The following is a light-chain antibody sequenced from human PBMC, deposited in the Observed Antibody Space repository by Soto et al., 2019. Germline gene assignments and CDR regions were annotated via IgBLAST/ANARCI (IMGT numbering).Light chain of an antibody. V-gene: IGKV1-9*01. CDR2: AAS. J-gene: IGKJ5*01. CDR3: QHYDTFPYT. Sequence: IQLTQSPSSLSASVGDRVTITCRASQGISSYLAWYQQKPWKAPKLLIYAASTLQSGVPSRFSGSGSGTDFTLTTSSLRPDDFATYYCQHYDTFPYTFGQGTRLEIK. CDR1: QGISSY.